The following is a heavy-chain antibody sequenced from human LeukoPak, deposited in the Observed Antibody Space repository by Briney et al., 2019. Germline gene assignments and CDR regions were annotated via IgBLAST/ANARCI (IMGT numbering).Heavy chain of an antibody. CDR2: ISSSGSTI. D-gene: IGHD6-13*01. CDR1: GFTFSSYE. J-gene: IGHJ4*02. Sequence: AGSLTLSCPASGFTFSSYEMNWVRQAPGKGMEWVSYISSSGSTIYYADSVKDRFTISRHNAKNSLYLKMNSLRAEDTAVYYCARVQQLAPYFDYWGQGTLVTVSS. V-gene: IGHV3-48*03. CDR3: ARVQQLAPYFDY.